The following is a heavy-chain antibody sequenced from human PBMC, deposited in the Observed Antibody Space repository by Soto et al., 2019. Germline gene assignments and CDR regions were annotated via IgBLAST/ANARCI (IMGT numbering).Heavy chain of an antibody. Sequence: QITLKESGPTLVKPTQTLTLTCTISGFSLSTSGGGVGWIRQHPVKALEWLGLIYLDDDKRYSPSLKSRLTITKDTSKNQVVLTMTNMDPVDTATLSCAQLGDCSGGSCYFASAIDIWGQGTMVTVSS. V-gene: IGHV2-5*02. J-gene: IGHJ3*02. CDR2: IYLDDDK. CDR3: AQLGDCSGGSCYFASAIDI. D-gene: IGHD2-15*01. CDR1: GFSLSTSGGG.